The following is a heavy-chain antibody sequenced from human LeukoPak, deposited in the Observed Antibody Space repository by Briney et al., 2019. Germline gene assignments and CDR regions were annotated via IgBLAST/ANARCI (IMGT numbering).Heavy chain of an antibody. CDR2: ISYDGSNK. V-gene: IGHV3-30*18. CDR3: VKGLSGSYVGGFEH. CDR1: GFTFSSYG. Sequence: PGGSLRLSCAASGFTFSSYGMHWVRQAPGKGLEWVAVISYDGSNKYYADSVKGRFTISRDNSKNTLYLQMNSLRAEDTAVYYCVKGLSGSYVGGFEHWGKGTLVTVSS. D-gene: IGHD1-26*01. J-gene: IGHJ4*02.